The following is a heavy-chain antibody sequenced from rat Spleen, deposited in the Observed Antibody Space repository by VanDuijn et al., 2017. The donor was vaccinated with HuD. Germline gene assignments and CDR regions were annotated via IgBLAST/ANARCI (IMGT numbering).Heavy chain of an antibody. D-gene: IGHD1-11*01. CDR1: GFTFDSFP. CDR2: VSYDGSST. Sequence: EVQLVESGGGLVQPGRSMILSCAASGFTFDSFPMAWVRQAPTKGLEWVATVSYDGSSTYYRDSVKGRFTISRDNARSTLYLQMDSLRSEDTATYYCARRYDFDYWGQGVMVTVSS. CDR3: ARRYDFDY. J-gene: IGHJ2*01. V-gene: IGHV5-29*01.